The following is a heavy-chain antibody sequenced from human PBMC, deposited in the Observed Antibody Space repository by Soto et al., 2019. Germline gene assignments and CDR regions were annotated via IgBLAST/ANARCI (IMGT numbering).Heavy chain of an antibody. Sequence: EVQLLESGGGLVQPGGSLRLSCVASGFSFSDRAMAWVRQAPGKELEWVSDISSDGGGTFYADSVKGRFTISRDNVKKTVHLQMNRLRDEDTATYYCANRRGQQLENWQFDVWGRGSLVSVAS. CDR2: ISSDGGGT. V-gene: IGHV3-23*01. D-gene: IGHD1-1*01. CDR3: ANRRGQQLENWQFDV. J-gene: IGHJ2*01. CDR1: GFSFSDRA.